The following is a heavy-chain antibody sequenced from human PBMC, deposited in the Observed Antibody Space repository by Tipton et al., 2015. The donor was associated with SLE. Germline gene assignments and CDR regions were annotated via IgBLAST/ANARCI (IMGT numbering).Heavy chain of an antibody. V-gene: IGHV3-21*04. Sequence: SLRLSCAASGFTFSSYSMNWVRQAPGKGLEWVSSISSSSSYIYYADSVKGRFTISRDNAKNSLYLQMNSLRAEDTAVYYCAKFRGIAVAVDAFDIWGQGTMVTVSS. J-gene: IGHJ3*02. CDR3: AKFRGIAVAVDAFDI. D-gene: IGHD6-19*01. CDR2: ISSSSSYI. CDR1: GFTFSSYS.